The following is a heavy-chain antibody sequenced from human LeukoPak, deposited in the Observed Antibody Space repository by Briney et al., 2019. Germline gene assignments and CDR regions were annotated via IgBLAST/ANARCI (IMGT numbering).Heavy chain of an antibody. CDR1: GGSISSYY. CDR2: IYYSGST. D-gene: IGHD5-18*01. Sequence: SETLSLTCTVSGGSISSYYWSWIRQPPGKGLEWIGYIYYSGSTNYNPSLKSRVTISVDTSKNQFSLKLSSVTAADTAVYYRAEGYSYGFDYWGQGTLVTVSS. J-gene: IGHJ4*02. V-gene: IGHV4-59*01. CDR3: AEGYSYGFDY.